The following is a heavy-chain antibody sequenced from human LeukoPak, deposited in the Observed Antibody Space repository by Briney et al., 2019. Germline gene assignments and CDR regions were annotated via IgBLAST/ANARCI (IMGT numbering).Heavy chain of an antibody. CDR3: ARVGGWLFSRFVAFDI. D-gene: IGHD3-22*01. J-gene: IGHJ3*02. V-gene: IGHV3-7*01. CDR2: IKQDGSEK. Sequence: PRGSLRLSCAASGFTFSSYWMSWVRQAPGEGLGWVGKIKQDGSEKDYVDSVKGRLTISRDNAKNSLYLQMNSLTAEDTAVYYCARVGGWLFSRFVAFDIWGQGTMVTASS. CDR1: GFTFSSYW.